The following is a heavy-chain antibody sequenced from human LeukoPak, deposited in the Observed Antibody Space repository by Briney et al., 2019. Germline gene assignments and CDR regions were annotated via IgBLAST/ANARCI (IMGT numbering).Heavy chain of an antibody. V-gene: IGHV1-3*04. CDR3: GRGGSSGVDY. J-gene: IGHJ4*02. D-gene: IGHD2-15*01. CDR2: IRTDTGDT. CDR1: GGTFSSYA. Sequence: GASVKVSCKASGGTFSSYAISWVRQAPGQSLEWMGWIRTDTGDTEYSQKFQGRVTLTRDTSATTVYVELKSLRSEDTAVYYCGRGGSSGVDYWGQGTLVTVSS.